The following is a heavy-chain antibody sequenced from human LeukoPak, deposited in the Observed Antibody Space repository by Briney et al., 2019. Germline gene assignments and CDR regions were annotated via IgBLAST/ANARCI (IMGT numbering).Heavy chain of an antibody. CDR1: GYTFTGYY. J-gene: IGHJ4*02. V-gene: IGHV1-2*02. D-gene: IGHD6-19*01. Sequence: ASVKLSCKASGYTFTGYYMHWVRQAPGQGREWMGWINPNSGGTNYAQKFQGRVTMTRDTSISTAYMEQSRLRSDDTAVYYCARVGFTGAVAFWGQGTLVTVSS. CDR3: ARVGFTGAVAF. CDR2: INPNSGGT.